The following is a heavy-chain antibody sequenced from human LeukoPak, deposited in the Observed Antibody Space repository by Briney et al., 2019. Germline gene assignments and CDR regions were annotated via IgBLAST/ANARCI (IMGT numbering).Heavy chain of an antibody. CDR3: ARENGSGSRGLDF. CDR1: AGSISNYF. D-gene: IGHD3-10*01. CDR2: IYTSGTT. V-gene: IGHV4-4*07. Sequence: SETLSLTCTVSAGSISNYFWSWIRQPAGKGLERIGRIYTSGTTNYSPSLKSRVTMSVDTSTNQFSLKLTSVTAADTAVYYCARENGSGSRGLDFWGQGTLVTVSS. J-gene: IGHJ4*02.